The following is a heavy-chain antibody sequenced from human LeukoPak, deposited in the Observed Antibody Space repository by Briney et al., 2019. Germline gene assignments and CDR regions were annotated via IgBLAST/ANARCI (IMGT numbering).Heavy chain of an antibody. CDR3: ATTQYSSTPYYYYMDV. CDR2: FDPEDGET. V-gene: IGHV1-24*01. J-gene: IGHJ6*03. D-gene: IGHD2/OR15-2a*01. Sequence: ASVKVSCKVSGYTLTELSMHWVRQAPGKGLEWMGGFDPEDGETIYAQKFQGRATMTEDTSTDTAYMELSSLRSEDTAVYYCATTQYSSTPYYYYMDVWGKGTTVTVSS. CDR1: GYTLTELS.